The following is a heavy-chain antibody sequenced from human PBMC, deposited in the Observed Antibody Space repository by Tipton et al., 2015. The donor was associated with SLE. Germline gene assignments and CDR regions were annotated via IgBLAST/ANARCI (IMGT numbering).Heavy chain of an antibody. CDR2: MFNGGSA. J-gene: IGHJ3*02. D-gene: IGHD3-10*01. V-gene: IGHV4-59*12. Sequence: LRLSCSVSGGSISSDFWSWIRQPPGKGLQLIGYMFNGGSANFNPSLKSRVTISVDTSKNQFSLRLSSVTAADTAVYYCARRKRIGAAFDIWGQGRMVTVSS. CDR3: ARRKRIGAAFDI. CDR1: GGSISSDF.